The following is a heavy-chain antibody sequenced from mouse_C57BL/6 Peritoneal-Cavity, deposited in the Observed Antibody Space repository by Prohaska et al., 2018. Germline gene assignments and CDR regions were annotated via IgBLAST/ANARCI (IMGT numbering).Heavy chain of an antibody. V-gene: IGHV1-75*01. Sequence: QVQLQQSGPELVQPGASVKISCKASGYTFTDYYINWVKQRTGQGLEWIGWIFPGSGSTYYNEKFKGKATLTVDKSSSTAYMLLSSLTSEDSAVYFCARGQFITTVVAFDYWGQGTTLTVSS. CDR2: IFPGSGST. CDR1: GYTFTDYY. J-gene: IGHJ2*01. D-gene: IGHD1-1*01. CDR3: ARGQFITTVVAFDY.